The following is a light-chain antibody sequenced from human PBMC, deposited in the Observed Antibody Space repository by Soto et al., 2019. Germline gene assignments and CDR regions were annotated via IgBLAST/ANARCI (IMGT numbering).Light chain of an antibody. CDR1: SSNIGAGYE. Sequence: QPVLTQPPSVSGAPGQRVTISCTGGSSNIGAGYEVHWYQQLPGTAPKLLIYGNSNRPSGVPDRFSGSKSDTSASLAITGLRAEDEADYHCQSYDSSLSGYVFGGGTQLTVL. J-gene: IGLJ7*01. V-gene: IGLV1-40*01. CDR3: QSYDSSLSGYV. CDR2: GNS.